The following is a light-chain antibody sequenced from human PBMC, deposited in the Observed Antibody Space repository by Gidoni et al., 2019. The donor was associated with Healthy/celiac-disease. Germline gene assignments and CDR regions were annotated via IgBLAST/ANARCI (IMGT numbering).Light chain of an antibody. Sequence: VVMTQSPLSLPVTLGQPASISCRSSQSLVYSDGNTYLNWFQQRPGQSPRRLIYKVSNRDSGVPDRFSGSGSGTDFTLKISRVEAEDVGVYYCMQGTQGTFGQGTKLEIK. CDR2: KVS. CDR3: MQGTQGT. V-gene: IGKV2-30*01. J-gene: IGKJ2*01. CDR1: QSLVYSDGNTY.